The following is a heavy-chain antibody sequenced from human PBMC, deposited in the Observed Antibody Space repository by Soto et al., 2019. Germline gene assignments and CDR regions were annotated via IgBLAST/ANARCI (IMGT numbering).Heavy chain of an antibody. Sequence: PGGSLRLSCAASGFTFSSYSMNWVRQAPGKGLEWVSSISSSSSYIYYADSVKGRFTISRDNAKNSLYLQMNSLRAEDTAVYYCARDEERVAVAPVDYWGQGTLVTVSS. V-gene: IGHV3-21*01. CDR1: GFTFSSYS. J-gene: IGHJ4*02. CDR3: ARDEERVAVAPVDY. CDR2: ISSSSSYI. D-gene: IGHD6-19*01.